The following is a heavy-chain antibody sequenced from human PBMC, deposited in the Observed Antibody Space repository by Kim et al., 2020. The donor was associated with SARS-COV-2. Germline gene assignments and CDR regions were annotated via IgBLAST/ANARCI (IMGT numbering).Heavy chain of an antibody. CDR1: GYTFTSYG. J-gene: IGHJ6*03. D-gene: IGHD1-1*01. CDR3: ASARSLQDYFNYYYMDV. CDR2: ISAYNGNT. V-gene: IGHV1-18*01. Sequence: ASVKVSCKASGYTFTSYGISWVRQAPGQGLEWMGWISAYNGNTNYAQKLQGRVTMTTDTSTSTAYMELRSLRSEDTAVYYCASARSLQDYFNYYYMDVWGGGTTVTVSS.